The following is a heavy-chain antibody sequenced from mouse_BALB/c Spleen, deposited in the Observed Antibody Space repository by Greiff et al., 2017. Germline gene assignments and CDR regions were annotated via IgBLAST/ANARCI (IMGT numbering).Heavy chain of an antibody. V-gene: IGHV1-15*01. CDR1: GYTFTDYE. J-gene: IGHJ3*01. D-gene: IGHD2-1*01. Sequence: QVQLQQSGAELVRPGASVTLSCKASGYTFTDYEMHWVKQTPVHGLEWIGAIDPETGGTDYNQKFKGKATLTADKSSSTAYMELRSLTSEDSAVYYCTRDYGNYSWFAYWGQGTLVTVSA. CDR3: TRDYGNYSWFAY. CDR2: IDPETGGT.